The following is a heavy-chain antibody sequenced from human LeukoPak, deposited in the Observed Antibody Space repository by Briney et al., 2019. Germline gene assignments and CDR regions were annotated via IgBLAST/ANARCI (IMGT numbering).Heavy chain of an antibody. Sequence: ASVKVSCKASGGTFSSYAISWVRQAPGQGLEWMGWISAYNGNTNYAQKLQGRVTMTTDTSTSTAYMELRSLRSDDTAVYYCARAPSGIAVAGLYYYYYMDVWGKGTTVTVSS. V-gene: IGHV1-18*01. CDR3: ARAPSGIAVAGLYYYYYMDV. D-gene: IGHD6-19*01. CDR1: GGTFSSYA. J-gene: IGHJ6*03. CDR2: ISAYNGNT.